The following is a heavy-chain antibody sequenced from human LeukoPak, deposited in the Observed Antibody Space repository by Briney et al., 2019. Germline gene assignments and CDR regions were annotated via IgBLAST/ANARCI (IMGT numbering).Heavy chain of an antibody. CDR2: INAGNGNT. CDR3: AREGDSSGYYPLDY. Sequence: GASVKVSCKASGYTFTSYAMHWVRQAPGQRLEWMGWINAGNGNTKYSQKFQGRVTITRDTSASTAYMELSSLRSEDTAVYYCAREGDSSGYYPLDYWGQGTLVTVSS. CDR1: GYTFTSYA. D-gene: IGHD3-22*01. V-gene: IGHV1-3*01. J-gene: IGHJ4*02.